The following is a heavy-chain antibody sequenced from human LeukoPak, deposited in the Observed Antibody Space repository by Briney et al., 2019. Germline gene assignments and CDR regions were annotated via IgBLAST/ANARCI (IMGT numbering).Heavy chain of an antibody. CDR1: GFTFDDYA. J-gene: IGHJ4*02. CDR2: ISGNGGNT. Sequence: GGSLRLSCAASGFTFDDYAMHWVRQAPGKGLEWVSLISGNGGNTYYADSVKGRFTISRDNSKNSLSLQMNSLRTEDTALYYCAKDTSNWNSRHFDYWGQGTLVTVSS. D-gene: IGHD1-7*01. V-gene: IGHV3-43*02. CDR3: AKDTSNWNSRHFDY.